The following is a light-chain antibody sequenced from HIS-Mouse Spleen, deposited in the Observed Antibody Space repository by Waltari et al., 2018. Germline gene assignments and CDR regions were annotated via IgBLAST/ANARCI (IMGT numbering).Light chain of an antibody. CDR1: SSDVGGYNY. CDR3: SSYTSSRDVV. CDR2: DVS. Sequence: QSALTQPASVSGSPGQSITISCTGTSSDVGGYNYVSWYQQHPGKAPKLMIYDVSNRPSGVPNRFSGSKSGNTASLTISGLQAEDEADYYCSSYTSSRDVVFGGGTKLTVL. J-gene: IGLJ2*01. V-gene: IGLV2-14*03.